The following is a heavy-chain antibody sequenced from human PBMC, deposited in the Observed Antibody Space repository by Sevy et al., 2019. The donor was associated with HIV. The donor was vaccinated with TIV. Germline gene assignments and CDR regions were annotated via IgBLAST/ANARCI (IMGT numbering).Heavy chain of an antibody. D-gene: IGHD4-17*01. J-gene: IGHJ6*02. CDR1: GFTFSDYY. V-gene: IGHV3-11*01. Sequence: GGSLRLSCAASGFTFSDYYMSWIRQAPGKGLEWLAYISGSDGTIYYADSVKGRFTISRDNAKNSLYLQMNSPRAEDTAVYYCARDHVKDGDLGDYYYFAMDVWGQGTTVTVSS. CDR2: ISGSDGTI. CDR3: ARDHVKDGDLGDYYYFAMDV.